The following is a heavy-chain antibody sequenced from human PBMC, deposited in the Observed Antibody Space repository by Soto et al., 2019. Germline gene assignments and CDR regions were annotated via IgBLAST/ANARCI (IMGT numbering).Heavy chain of an antibody. CDR1: GFTFRSYA. Sequence: QVQLVESGGGVVQPGRSLRLSCAASGFTFRSYAMHWVRQAPGKGLEWVAVISYDGSNKYYADSVKGRFTISRDNSKNPLYLQMNSLRAEDAAVYYCARDLADILQFEWFGESYGMDVWLQGTTVTVSS. CDR3: ARDLADILQFEWFGESYGMDV. D-gene: IGHD3-10*01. J-gene: IGHJ6*02. V-gene: IGHV3-30-3*01. CDR2: ISYDGSNK.